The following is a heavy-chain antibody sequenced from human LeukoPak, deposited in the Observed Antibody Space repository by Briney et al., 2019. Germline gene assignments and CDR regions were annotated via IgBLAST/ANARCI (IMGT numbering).Heavy chain of an antibody. CDR3: AREGGIAAAGTSAFDI. J-gene: IGHJ3*02. CDR1: GGSISSYY. V-gene: IGHV4-59*01. Sequence: SETLSLTCTVSGGSISSYYWSWIRQPPGKGLEWIGYIYYSGSTNYNPSLKSRVTISVDTSKNQFSLKLSSVTAADTAVYYCAREGGIAAAGTSAFDIWGQGTMVTVSS. D-gene: IGHD6-13*01. CDR2: IYYSGST.